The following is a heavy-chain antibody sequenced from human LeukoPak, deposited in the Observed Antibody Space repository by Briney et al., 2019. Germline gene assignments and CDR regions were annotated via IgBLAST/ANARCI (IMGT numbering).Heavy chain of an antibody. D-gene: IGHD2-15*01. CDR2: ISYDGSNK. CDR1: GFTFSSYA. V-gene: IGHV3-30*01. J-gene: IGHJ4*02. CDR3: ARDQCSGGSCYLFAY. Sequence: GGSLRLSCAASGFTFSSYAMHWVRQAPGKGLEWVAVISYDGSNKYYADSVKGRLTISRDNSKNTLYLQMNSLRAEDTAVYYCARDQCSGGSCYLFAYWGQGTLVTVSS.